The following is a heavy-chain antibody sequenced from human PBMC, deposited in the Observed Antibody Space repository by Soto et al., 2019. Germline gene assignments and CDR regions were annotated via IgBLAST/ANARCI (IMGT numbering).Heavy chain of an antibody. CDR2: ISYDGSNK. CDR1: GFTFSSYG. CDR3: AKAAGCSGGSCSPAANWFDP. J-gene: IGHJ5*02. V-gene: IGHV3-30*18. Sequence: GGSLRLSCAASGFTFSSYGMHWVRQAPGKGLEWVAVISYDGSNKYYADSVKGRFTISRDNTKNTLYLQMNSLRAEDTAVYYCAKAAGCSGGSCSPAANWFDPWGQGTLVTVSS. D-gene: IGHD2-15*01.